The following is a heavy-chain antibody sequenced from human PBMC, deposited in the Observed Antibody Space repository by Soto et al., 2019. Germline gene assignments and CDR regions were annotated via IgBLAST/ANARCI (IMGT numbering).Heavy chain of an antibody. D-gene: IGHD6-19*01. CDR1: GGSISSYY. Sequence: TSETLSLTCTVSGGSISSYYWSWIRQPPGKGLEWIGYIYYSGSTNYNPSLKSRATISVDMSKNQFSLKLSSVTAADTAVYYCASHYRRRGWEWATEPLFDYWGQGTLVTVSS. V-gene: IGHV4-59*01. CDR2: IYYSGST. J-gene: IGHJ4*02. CDR3: ASHYRRRGWEWATEPLFDY.